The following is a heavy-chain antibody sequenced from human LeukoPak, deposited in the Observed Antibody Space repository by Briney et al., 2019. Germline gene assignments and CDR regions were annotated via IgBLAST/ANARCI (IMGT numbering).Heavy chain of an antibody. J-gene: IGHJ4*02. V-gene: IGHV1-3*01. D-gene: IGHD6-6*01. CDR3: ARDPIAARRIPFDY. CDR2: INAGNGNT. Sequence: ASVKVSCKASGYTFTSYAMHWVRQAPGQRLEWMGWINAGNGNTKYSQKFQGRVTMTRDTSTSTVYMELSSLRSEDTAVYYCARDPIAARRIPFDYWGQGTLVTVSS. CDR1: GYTFTSYA.